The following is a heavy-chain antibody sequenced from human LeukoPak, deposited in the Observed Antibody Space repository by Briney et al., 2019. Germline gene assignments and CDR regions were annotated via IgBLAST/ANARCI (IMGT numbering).Heavy chain of an antibody. V-gene: IGHV4-59*12. CDR2: IYHSGST. CDR3: ARADYQYYFDY. J-gene: IGHJ4*02. Sequence: PSETLSLTCTVSGGSISSYYWSWIRQPPGKGLEWIGYIYHSGSTYYNPSLKSRVTISVDRSKNQFSLKLSSVTAADTAVYYCARADYQYYFDYWGQGTLVTVSS. CDR1: GGSISSYY. D-gene: IGHD4-11*01.